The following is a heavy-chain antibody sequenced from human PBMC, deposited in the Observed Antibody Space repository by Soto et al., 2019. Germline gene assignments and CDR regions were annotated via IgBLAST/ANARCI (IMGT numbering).Heavy chain of an antibody. J-gene: IGHJ6*02. CDR1: GGSISSGGYY. CDR3: ARDRVAARHDDYYGMDV. CDR2: IYYSGST. Sequence: QVQLQESGPGLVKPSQTLSLTCTVSGGSISSGGYYWSWIRQHPGKGLEWIGYIYYSGSTYYNPALKSRVTISVDTSKNQFSLKLSSVTAADTAVYSCARDRVAARHDDYYGMDVWGQGTTVTVSS. D-gene: IGHD6-6*01. V-gene: IGHV4-31*03.